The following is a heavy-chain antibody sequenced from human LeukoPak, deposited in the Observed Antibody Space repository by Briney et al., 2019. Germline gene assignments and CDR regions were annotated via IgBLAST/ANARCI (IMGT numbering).Heavy chain of an antibody. CDR3: ARVDGQQLALNYYYYYGMDV. V-gene: IGHV4-59*01. Sequence: SESLSLTCTVSGGSISSYYWSWIRQPPGKGLEWIGYIYYSGSTNYNPSLKSRVTISVDTSKNQFSLKLSSVTAAHTAVYYCARVDGQQLALNYYYYYGMDVWGQGTTVTVSS. J-gene: IGHJ6*02. CDR1: GGSISSYY. CDR2: IYYSGST. D-gene: IGHD6-13*01.